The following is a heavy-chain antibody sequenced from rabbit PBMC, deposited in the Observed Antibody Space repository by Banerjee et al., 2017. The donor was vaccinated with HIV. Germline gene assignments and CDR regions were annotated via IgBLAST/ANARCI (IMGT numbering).Heavy chain of an antibody. D-gene: IGHD4-2*01. Sequence: QLLEESGGDLVKPGASLTLTCTASGFSFSSYWMSWVRQAPGKGLEWIGYIDPVSGSTNYARWAKGRFTISKTSSATVTLQMTSLTVADTATYFCARDAGSAPWIDGYFNLWGPGTLVTVS. CDR2: IDPVSGST. V-gene: IGHV1S40*01. CDR3: ARDAGSAPWIDGYFNL. CDR1: GFSFSSYW. J-gene: IGHJ4*01.